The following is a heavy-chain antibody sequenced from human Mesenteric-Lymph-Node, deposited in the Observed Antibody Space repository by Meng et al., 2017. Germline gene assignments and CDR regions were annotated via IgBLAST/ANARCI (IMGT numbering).Heavy chain of an antibody. CDR2: IYYSGST. J-gene: IGHJ5*02. V-gene: IGHV4-61*01. CDR1: GGSVSSGSYY. Sequence: LQEAGPGLVRPSETLSLTFTVSGGSVSSGSYYWSWIRQPPGKGLEWIGYIYYSGSTNYNPSLKSRVTISVDTSKNQFSLKLSSVTAADTAVYYCARASYGSGSPLGESWFDPWGQGTLVTVSS. CDR3: ARASYGSGSPLGESWFDP. D-gene: IGHD3-10*01.